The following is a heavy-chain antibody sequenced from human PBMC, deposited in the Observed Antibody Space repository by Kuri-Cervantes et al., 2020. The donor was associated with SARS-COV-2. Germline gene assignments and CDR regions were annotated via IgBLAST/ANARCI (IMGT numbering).Heavy chain of an antibody. J-gene: IGHJ4*02. V-gene: IGHV4-59*12. CDR2: MFYSGSA. D-gene: IGHD1-26*01. CDR1: GGSITGYY. CDR3: ARGGGSYYFDY. Sequence: SETLSLTCAVSGGSITGYYWNWVRQPPGKGLEWIGYMFYSGSASYNPSLRSRVTISVDTSKNQFSLKLSSVTAADTAVYYCARGGGSYYFDYWGQGTLVTVSS.